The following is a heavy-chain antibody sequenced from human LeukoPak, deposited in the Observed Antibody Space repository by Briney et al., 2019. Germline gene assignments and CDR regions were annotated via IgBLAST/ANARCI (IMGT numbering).Heavy chain of an antibody. Sequence: SETLSLTCAVSGGSINSSNWWSWVRQPPGKGLEWIGEIYHSGSTNYNPSLKSRVTISVDKSKNQFSLKLSSVTAADTAVYYCAGDGSYYDILTGYYHNWFDPWGQGTLVTVSS. V-gene: IGHV4-4*02. D-gene: IGHD3-9*01. CDR3: AGDGSYYDILTGYYHNWFDP. CDR1: GGSINSSNW. J-gene: IGHJ5*02. CDR2: IYHSGST.